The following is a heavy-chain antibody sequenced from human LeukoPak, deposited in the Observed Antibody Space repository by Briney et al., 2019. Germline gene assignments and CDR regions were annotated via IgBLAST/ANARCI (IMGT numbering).Heavy chain of an antibody. J-gene: IGHJ3*02. CDR1: GFTFSSYV. CDR3: AKDDSNDAFDI. V-gene: IGHV3-23*01. CDR2: ISGSGDTT. D-gene: IGHD3-22*01. Sequence: GGSLRLSCAASGFTFSSYVMSWVRQAPGKGLEWVSAISGSGDTTYYADSVKGRFTISRDNSKNTLYLQMNSLRAEDTAVYYCAKDDSNDAFDIWGQGTMVTVSS.